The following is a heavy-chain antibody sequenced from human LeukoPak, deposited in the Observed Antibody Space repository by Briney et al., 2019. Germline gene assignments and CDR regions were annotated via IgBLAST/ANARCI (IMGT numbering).Heavy chain of an antibody. CDR1: GFAFSSNW. J-gene: IGHJ4*02. Sequence: SGGSLRLSCAASGFAFSSNWMHWVRQTPGKGLVWVSRINSGGSGTSYAASVGGRFTISRDNVKNTLYLQMDSLRAEDTAVYYCATSLGPLTEYWGQGTLVTVSS. V-gene: IGHV3-74*01. CDR2: INSGGSGT. D-gene: IGHD7-27*01. CDR3: ATSLGPLTEY.